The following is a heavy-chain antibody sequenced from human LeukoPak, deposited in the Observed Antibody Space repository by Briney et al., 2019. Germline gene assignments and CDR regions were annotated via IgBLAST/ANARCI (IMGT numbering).Heavy chain of an antibody. J-gene: IGHJ4*02. Sequence: SETLSLTCAVYGGSFSGYYWSWIRQPPGKGLEWVGEINHSGSTNYNPALKSRVTISVGTSKNQCSLKLSSVTAADTAVYYCARGGGSSGWYLDYWGQGTLVTVSS. V-gene: IGHV4-34*01. D-gene: IGHD6-19*01. CDR1: GGSFSGYY. CDR3: ARGGGSSGWYLDY. CDR2: INHSGST.